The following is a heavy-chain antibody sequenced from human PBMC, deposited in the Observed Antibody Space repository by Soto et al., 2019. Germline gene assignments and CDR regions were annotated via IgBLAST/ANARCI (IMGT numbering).Heavy chain of an antibody. CDR3: ASLFHQYCSSTSCYGIDY. CDR2: IYYSGRP. Sequence: QVQLQESGPGLVKPSETLSLPCTASGGSISSYYWSWIRQPPGKGLEWIGYIYYSGRPNYNPSLKSRVTISVDTSKNQFSLKLSSVTAADTAVYYCASLFHQYCSSTSCYGIDYWGQGTLVPVSS. D-gene: IGHD2-2*01. V-gene: IGHV4-59*08. CDR1: GGSISSYY. J-gene: IGHJ4*02.